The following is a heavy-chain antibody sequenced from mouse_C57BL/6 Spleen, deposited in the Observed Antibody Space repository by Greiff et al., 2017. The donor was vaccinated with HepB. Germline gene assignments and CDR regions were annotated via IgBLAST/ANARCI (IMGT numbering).Heavy chain of an antibody. V-gene: IGHV1-52*01. CDR1: GYTFTSYW. CDR3: ARFGDSNYPWFAY. J-gene: IGHJ3*01. CDR2: IDPSDSET. Sequence: QVQLQQPGAELVRPGSSVKLSCKASGYTFTSYWMHWVKQRPIQGLEWIGNIDPSDSETHYNQKFKDKATLTVDKSSSTAYMQLCSLTSEDSAVYSGARFGDSNYPWFAYWGQGTLVTVSA. D-gene: IGHD2-5*01.